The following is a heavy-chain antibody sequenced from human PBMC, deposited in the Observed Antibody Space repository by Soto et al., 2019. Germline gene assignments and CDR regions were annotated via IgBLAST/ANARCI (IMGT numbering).Heavy chain of an antibody. Sequence: GGSLRLSCAASGFTVSSNYMSWVRQAPGKGLEWVSVIYSGGSTYYADSVKGRFTISRDNSKNTLYLQMNSLRAEDTAVYYCARDSITRVSSDVPGMDVWGQGTTVTVSS. J-gene: IGHJ6*02. D-gene: IGHD3-16*01. CDR2: IYSGGST. CDR1: GFTVSSNY. CDR3: ARDSITRVSSDVPGMDV. V-gene: IGHV3-53*01.